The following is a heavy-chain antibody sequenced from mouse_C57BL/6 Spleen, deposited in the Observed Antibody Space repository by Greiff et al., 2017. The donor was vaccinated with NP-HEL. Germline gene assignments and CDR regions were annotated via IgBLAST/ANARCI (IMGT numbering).Heavy chain of an antibody. CDR1: GFTFSDYG. J-gene: IGHJ3*01. CDR3: ARPLIYYDYDGFAY. D-gene: IGHD2-4*01. CDR2: ISSGSSTI. V-gene: IGHV5-17*01. Sequence: EVKLMESGGGLVKPGGSLKLSCAASGFTFSDYGMHWVRQAPEKGLEWVAYISSGSSTIYYADTVKGRFTISRDNAKNTLFLQMTSLRSEDTAMYYCARPLIYYDYDGFAYWGQGTLVTVSA.